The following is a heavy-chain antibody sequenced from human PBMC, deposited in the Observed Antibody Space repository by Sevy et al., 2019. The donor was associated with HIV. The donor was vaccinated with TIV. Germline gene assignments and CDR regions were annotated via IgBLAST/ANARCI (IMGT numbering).Heavy chain of an antibody. D-gene: IGHD3-9*01. V-gene: IGHV3-23*01. CDR2: ISGSGGST. CDR1: GFTFSSYA. J-gene: IGHJ4*02. Sequence: GVSLGLSCAASGFTFSSYAMSWVRQAPGKGLEWVSAISGSGGSTYYADSVKGRFTISRDNSKNTLYLQMNSLRAEDTAVYYCAKCHILTGYLPFDYWGQGTLVTVSS. CDR3: AKCHILTGYLPFDY.